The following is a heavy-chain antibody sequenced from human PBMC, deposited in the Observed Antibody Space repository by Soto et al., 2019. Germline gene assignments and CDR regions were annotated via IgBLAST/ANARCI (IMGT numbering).Heavy chain of an antibody. Sequence: ASVKVSCKASGYTFTSYYMHWVRRAPGQGPEWMGIINPSGGSTSYAQKFQGRVTMTRDTSTSTVYMELSSLRSEDTAVYYCARGYCSSTSCYNWFDPWGQGTLVTVSS. CDR3: ARGYCSSTSCYNWFDP. D-gene: IGHD2-2*01. CDR2: INPSGGST. V-gene: IGHV1-46*01. CDR1: GYTFTSYY. J-gene: IGHJ5*02.